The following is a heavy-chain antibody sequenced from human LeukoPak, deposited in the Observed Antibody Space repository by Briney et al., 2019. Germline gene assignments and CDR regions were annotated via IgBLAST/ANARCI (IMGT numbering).Heavy chain of an antibody. J-gene: IGHJ4*02. CDR3: ARAEIGIMPADIPFHH. Sequence: ASVKVSCKASGYTSTDYAIHWVRRAPGQVLEWLGWINAGNGNTKYSQTFQGRVTITRDTSASTAYVGLISLRSEDTAVYYCARAEIGIMPADIPFHHWGQGTLVTVSS. CDR1: GYTSTDYA. CDR2: INAGNGNT. V-gene: IGHV1-3*01. D-gene: IGHD2-8*01.